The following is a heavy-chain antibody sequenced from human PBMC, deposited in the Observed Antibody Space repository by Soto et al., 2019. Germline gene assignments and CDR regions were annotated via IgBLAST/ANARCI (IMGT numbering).Heavy chain of an antibody. V-gene: IGHV1-18*04. D-gene: IGHD3-3*01. CDR2: ISAYNGNT. CDR3: ARDQKYDFWGGYWSFGMDV. J-gene: IGHJ6*02. CDR1: GYTFTSYG. Sequence: ASVKVSCKASGYTFTSYGISWVRQAPGQGLEWMGWISAYNGNTNYAQKLQGRVTMTTDTSTSTAYMELRSLRSDDTAVYYCARDQKYDFWGGYWSFGMDVWGQGTTVTVSS.